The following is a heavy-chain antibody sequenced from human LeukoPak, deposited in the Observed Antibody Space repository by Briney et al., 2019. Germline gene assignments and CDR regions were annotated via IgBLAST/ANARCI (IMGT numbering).Heavy chain of an antibody. CDR3: ASHSSSWYGFDY. CDR1: GFTVSSNH. CDR2: IYSDGST. Sequence: GGSLRLSCAASGFTVSSNHMSWVRQAPGKGLEWVSVIYSDGSTYYADSVKGRFTISRDNSKNTLYLQMNSLRAEDTAVYYCASHSSSWYGFDYWGQGTLVTVSS. J-gene: IGHJ4*02. V-gene: IGHV3-53*01. D-gene: IGHD6-13*01.